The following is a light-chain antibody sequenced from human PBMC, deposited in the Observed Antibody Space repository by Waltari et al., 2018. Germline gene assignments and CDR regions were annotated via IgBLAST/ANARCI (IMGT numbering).Light chain of an antibody. CDR2: GAS. CDR1: QSVAGN. CDR3: QQYNNWPRT. V-gene: IGKV3-15*01. J-gene: IGKJ2*01. Sequence: ETVMTQSPATLSVSPGERVTLSCRASQSVAGNLAWYQQKPGQAPRLLIYGASTRATGIPARFSGIGSGTEFTLTISSLQSEDFAVYYCQQYNNWPRTFGQGTKLEI.